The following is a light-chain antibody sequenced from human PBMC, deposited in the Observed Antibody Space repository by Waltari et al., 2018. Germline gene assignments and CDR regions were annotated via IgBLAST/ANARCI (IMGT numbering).Light chain of an antibody. Sequence: ELVMTQSPATLSLSPGESATLSCRASQGVRSTFAWFQQKPGQPPRLLIYGTSTRATGIPDRFSGSGSGTEFSLTISSLQPEDFATYYCQQYTFWPWTFGQGTRVETK. CDR1: QGVRST. CDR2: GTS. CDR3: QQYTFWPWT. J-gene: IGKJ1*01. V-gene: IGKV3D-15*01.